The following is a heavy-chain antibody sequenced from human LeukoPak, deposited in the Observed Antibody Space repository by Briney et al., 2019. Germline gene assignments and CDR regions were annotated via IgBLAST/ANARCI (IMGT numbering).Heavy chain of an antibody. D-gene: IGHD5-12*01. CDR3: ARARGGYDFDY. CDR2: IKQDGGEK. Sequence: PGGSLRLSCAASRFTFSSYWMSWVRQAPGKGLEWVANIKQDGGEKYYVDSVKGRFTISRDNAKNSLYLQLNSLRAEDTAVYYCARARGGYDFDYWGQGTLVTVSS. J-gene: IGHJ4*02. V-gene: IGHV3-7*03. CDR1: RFTFSSYW.